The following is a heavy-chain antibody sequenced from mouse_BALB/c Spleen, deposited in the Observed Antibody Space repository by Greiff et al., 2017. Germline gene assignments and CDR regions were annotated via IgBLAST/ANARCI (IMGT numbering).Heavy chain of an antibody. Sequence: QVQLQQSGAELVRPGVSVKISCKGSGYTFTDYAMHWVKQSHAKSLEWIGVISTYYGDASYNQKFKGKATMTVDKSSSTAYMELARLTSEDSAIYYCARKGGYFDYWGQGTTLTVSS. CDR1: GYTFTDYA. CDR3: ARKGGYFDY. J-gene: IGHJ2*01. CDR2: ISTYYGDA. D-gene: IGHD3-3*01. V-gene: IGHV1S137*01.